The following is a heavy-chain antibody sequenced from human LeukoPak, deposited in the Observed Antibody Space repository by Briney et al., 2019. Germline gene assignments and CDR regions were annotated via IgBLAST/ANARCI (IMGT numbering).Heavy chain of an antibody. D-gene: IGHD2-15*01. CDR1: GFTFSSYE. V-gene: IGHV3-48*03. CDR3: ARVRSVVVAAGYFDS. CDR2: ISSSGSTI. J-gene: IGHJ4*02. Sequence: PGGSLRLSCAASGFTFSSYEMNWVRQAPGKGLEGVSYISSSGSTIYYADSVKGRFTISRDNAKNSLYLQMNSLRAEDTAVYYCARVRSVVVAAGYFDSWGQGTLVTVSS.